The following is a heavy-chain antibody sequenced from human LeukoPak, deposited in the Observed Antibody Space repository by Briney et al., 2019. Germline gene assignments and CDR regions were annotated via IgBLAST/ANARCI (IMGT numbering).Heavy chain of an antibody. J-gene: IGHJ4*02. Sequence: SETLSLTCTVSNGSISSSRYYWGWIRQPPGKGLEWIGSIYYSGSTYYNPSLKSRVTISVDTSKNQFSLKLSSVTAADTAMYYCARVGTIRDFDYWGQGTLVSVSS. CDR1: NGSISSSRYY. CDR2: IYYSGST. CDR3: ARVGTIRDFDY. V-gene: IGHV4-39*01. D-gene: IGHD1-1*01.